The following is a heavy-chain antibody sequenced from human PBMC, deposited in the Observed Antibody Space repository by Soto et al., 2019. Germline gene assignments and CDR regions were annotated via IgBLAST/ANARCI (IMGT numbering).Heavy chain of an antibody. CDR2: IYYSGST. V-gene: IGHV4-39*01. Sequence: QLQLQESGPGLVKPSETLSLTCTVSGGSISSSSYYWGWIRQPPGKGLEWIGSIYYSGSTYYNPSLKSRVTISVDTSKNQFSLKLSSVTAADTAVYYCARRGDYGDATYFDYWGQGTLVTVSS. CDR1: GGSISSSSYY. D-gene: IGHD4-17*01. CDR3: ARRGDYGDATYFDY. J-gene: IGHJ4*02.